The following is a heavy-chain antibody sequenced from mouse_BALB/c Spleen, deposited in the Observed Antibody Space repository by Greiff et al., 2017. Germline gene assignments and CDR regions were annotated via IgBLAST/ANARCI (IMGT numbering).Heavy chain of an antibody. V-gene: IGHV5-17*02. CDR2: ISSGSSTI. D-gene: IGHD1-1*01. Sequence: EVMLVESGGGLVQPGGSRKLSCAASGFTFSSFGMHWVRQAPEKGLEWVAYISSGSSTIYYADTVKGRFTISRDNPKNTLFLQMTSLRSEDTAMYYCAREGTTDFDDWGQGTTLTVSS. CDR3: AREGTTDFDD. CDR1: GFTFSSFG. J-gene: IGHJ2*01.